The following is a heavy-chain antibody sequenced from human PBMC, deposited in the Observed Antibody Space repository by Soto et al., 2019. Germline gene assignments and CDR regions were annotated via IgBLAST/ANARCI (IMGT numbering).Heavy chain of an antibody. CDR3: ARDLTGTGLDI. CDR1: GDSIGRFY. V-gene: IGHV4-4*07. D-gene: IGHD7-27*01. J-gene: IGHJ6*02. Sequence: QVQLHESGPGLVKPSETLSLICNVSGDSIGRFYWSWIRQSAGKGLEWIGRVYSTGGVTYNPALKGRVTISLDRSNNHLSLEMKSVTAADTAVYFCARDLTGTGLDIWGRGTRVSVSS. CDR2: VYSTGGV.